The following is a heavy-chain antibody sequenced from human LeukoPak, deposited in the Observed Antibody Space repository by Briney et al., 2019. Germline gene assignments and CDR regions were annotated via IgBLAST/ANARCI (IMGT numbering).Heavy chain of an antibody. J-gene: IGHJ4*02. CDR3: ARSQDSSGYYLGGFFDY. D-gene: IGHD3-22*01. CDR1: GGTFSSYA. V-gene: IGHV1-69*13. Sequence: RASVKVSCKASGGTFSSYAISWVRQAPGQGLELMGGVIPIFGTANYAQKFQGRVTITADESTSTAYMELSSLRSEDTAVYYCARSQDSSGYYLGGFFDYWGQGTLVTVSS. CDR2: VIPIFGTA.